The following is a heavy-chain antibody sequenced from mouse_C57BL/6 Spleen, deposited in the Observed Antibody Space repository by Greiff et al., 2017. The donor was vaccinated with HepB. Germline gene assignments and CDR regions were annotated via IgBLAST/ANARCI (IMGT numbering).Heavy chain of an antibody. CDR3: AGDGNSFYAMDY. D-gene: IGHD2-1*01. CDR1: GYTFTSYW. CDR2: IDPSDSYT. J-gene: IGHJ4*01. Sequence: VQLQQPGAELVRPGTSVKLSCKASGYTFTSYWMHWVKQRPGQGLEWIGVIDPSDSYTNYNQKFKGKATLTVDTSSSTAYMQLSSLTSEDSAVYYCAGDGNSFYAMDYWGQGTSVTVSS. V-gene: IGHV1-59*01.